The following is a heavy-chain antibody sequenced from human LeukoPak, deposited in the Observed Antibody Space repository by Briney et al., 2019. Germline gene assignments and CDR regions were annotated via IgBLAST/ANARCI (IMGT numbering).Heavy chain of an antibody. D-gene: IGHD3-3*01. J-gene: IGHJ4*02. Sequence: NPSETLSLTCIVSGYSISSGYYWGWIRQPPGKGLEWIGSIYHSGSTYYNPSLKSRVTISVDTSKNQFSLKLSSVTAADTAVYYCARVAGITIFGVVVHFDYWGQGTLVTVSS. CDR2: IYHSGST. CDR3: ARVAGITIFGVVVHFDY. V-gene: IGHV4-38-2*02. CDR1: GYSISSGYY.